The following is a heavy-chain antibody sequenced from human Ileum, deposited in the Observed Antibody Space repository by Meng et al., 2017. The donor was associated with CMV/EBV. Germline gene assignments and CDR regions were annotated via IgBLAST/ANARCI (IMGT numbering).Heavy chain of an antibody. J-gene: IGHJ4*02. D-gene: IGHD6-19*01. CDR2: ISATGGTS. CDR1: GFTFSTYA. V-gene: IGHV3-23*01. CDR3: AKYDLQWLVRGGFDY. Sequence: GGSLRLSCAASGFTFSTYAMTWVRQAPGNGLEWVSTISATGGTSYYADSVKGRFTISRDNSKSTLFLQMNSLRAEDTAVYYCAKYDLQWLVRGGFDYWGQGTRVTGSS.